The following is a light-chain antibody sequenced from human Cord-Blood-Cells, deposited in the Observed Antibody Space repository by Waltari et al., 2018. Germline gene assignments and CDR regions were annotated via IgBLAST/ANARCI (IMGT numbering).Light chain of an antibody. CDR2: AAS. J-gene: IGKJ2*01. CDR1: QSISSY. Sequence: DIQLTQSPSSLSASVGARVTITCRASQSISSYLNWYQQKPGKAPKLLIYAASSLQSGVPSRFSGRGSGTDFTLTISSLQPEDFATYYCQQSYSTHTFGQGTKLEIK. V-gene: IGKV1-39*01. CDR3: QQSYSTHT.